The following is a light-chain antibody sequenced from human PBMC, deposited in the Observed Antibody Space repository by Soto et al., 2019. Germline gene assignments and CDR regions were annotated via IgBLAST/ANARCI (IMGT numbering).Light chain of an antibody. CDR3: CSYAGSSTLGV. CDR2: ESS. J-gene: IGLJ1*01. Sequence: QSALTQPASVSGSPGQSITISCTGTSSDVGSYNLVSWYQQHPGKAPKHIICESSKRPSGVSNRFSGSKSGNTASLTISGLQAEDEADYYCCSYAGSSTLGVLGTGTKVTVL. CDR1: SSDVGSYNL. V-gene: IGLV2-23*01.